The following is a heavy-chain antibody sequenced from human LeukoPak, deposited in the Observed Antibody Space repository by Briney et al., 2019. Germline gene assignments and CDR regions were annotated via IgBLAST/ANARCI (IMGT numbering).Heavy chain of an antibody. Sequence: PGRPLRLSSTASGFTFSSYAMHWVRQAPGKGXXXVAVIWYDGSNKYYADSVKGRFTISRDNSKNTLYLQINSLRAEDTAVYYCARDESDEGLFDPWGQGTLVTVSS. J-gene: IGHJ5*02. CDR1: GFTFSSYA. CDR2: IWYDGSNK. V-gene: IGHV3-33*08. CDR3: ARDESDEGLFDP.